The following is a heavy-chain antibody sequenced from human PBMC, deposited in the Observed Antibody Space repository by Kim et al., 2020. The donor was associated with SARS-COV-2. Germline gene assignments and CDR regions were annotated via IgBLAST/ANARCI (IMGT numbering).Heavy chain of an antibody. CDR3: AKILIVVVPAAIYSRNDAFDI. V-gene: IGHV3-23*01. J-gene: IGHJ3*02. Sequence: GGSLRLSCAASGFTFSSYAMSWVRQAPGKGLEWVSAISGSGGSTYYADSVKGRFTISRDNSKNTLYLQMNSLRAEDTAVYYCAKILIVVVPAAIYSRNDAFDIWGQGTMVTVSS. D-gene: IGHD2-2*01. CDR2: ISGSGGST. CDR1: GFTFSSYA.